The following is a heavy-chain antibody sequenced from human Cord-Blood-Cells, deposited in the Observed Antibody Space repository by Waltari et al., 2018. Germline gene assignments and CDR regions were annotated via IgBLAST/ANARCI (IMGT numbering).Heavy chain of an antibody. Sequence: QVQLQKWGAGLLKPSETLSLTCAVHGGSFSGYYWSWIRQPPGKGLECIGEINHSGSTNYSPSLKSRVTISVDTSKNQFSLKLSSVTAADTAVYYCSRLEQQLADYFDYWGQGTLVTVSS. J-gene: IGHJ4*02. CDR2: INHSGST. D-gene: IGHD6-13*01. CDR1: GGSFSGYY. CDR3: SRLEQQLADYFDY. V-gene: IGHV4-34*01.